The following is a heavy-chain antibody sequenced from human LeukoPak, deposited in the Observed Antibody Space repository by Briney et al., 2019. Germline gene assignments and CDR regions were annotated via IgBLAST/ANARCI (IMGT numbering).Heavy chain of an antibody. J-gene: IGHJ4*02. CDR2: IIPIVGIA. V-gene: IGHV1-69*04. CDR3: ARGPQSSYDSSGYIDY. Sequence: SVKISYKASGGTFSSYAISWVRQAPGQGLEWMGRIIPIVGIANYAQKFQGRVTITADKSTSTAYMELSSLRSEDTAVYYCARGPQSSYDSSGYIDYWGQGTLVTVSS. D-gene: IGHD3-22*01. CDR1: GGTFSSYA.